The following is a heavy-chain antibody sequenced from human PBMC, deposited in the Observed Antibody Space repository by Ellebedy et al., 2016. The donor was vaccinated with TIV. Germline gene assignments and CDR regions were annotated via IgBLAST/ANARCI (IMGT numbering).Heavy chain of an antibody. CDR1: GGSITNGSYY. CDR3: VRRPTLGTLDY. V-gene: IGHV4-39*01. CDR2: VYFIGST. J-gene: IGHJ4*02. Sequence: MPSETLSLTCTVSGGSITNGSYYWAWIRQPPGKGLEWVGNVYFIGSTNYNPSLKSRVTISVDTSKNQFSLKLTSVTAADTAVYYCVRRPTLGTLDYWGQGAQVTVSS. D-gene: IGHD3-16*01.